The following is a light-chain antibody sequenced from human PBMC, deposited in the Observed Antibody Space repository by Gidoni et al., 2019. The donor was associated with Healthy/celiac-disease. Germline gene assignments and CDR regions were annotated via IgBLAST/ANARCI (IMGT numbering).Light chain of an antibody. V-gene: IGKV3-20*01. CDR2: GAS. J-gene: IGKJ4*01. Sequence: ETALTQSPGTLSLSPGERATLSCRASQSVSSSYLAWYQQKPGQAPRLLIYGASSRATGIPDRFSGSGSGTDFTLTISRLEPEDFAVYYFQQYGSSYLTFGGGTKVEIK. CDR1: QSVSSSY. CDR3: QQYGSSYLT.